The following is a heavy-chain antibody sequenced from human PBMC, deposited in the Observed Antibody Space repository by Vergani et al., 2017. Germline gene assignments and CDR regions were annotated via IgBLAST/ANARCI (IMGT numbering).Heavy chain of an antibody. CDR3: AKDHMVRGAPLYYFDY. V-gene: IGHV3-9*01. CDR1: GITFWKFG. CDR2: ISWNSGAV. J-gene: IGHJ4*02. Sequence: EVQLLESGGGLAQPGGSLRLSCEASGITFWKFGMHWVRQGPGKGLEWVSGISWNSGAVDYADSVRGRFTISRDNAKNSLFLEMNSLRFEDTAVYYCAKDHMVRGAPLYYFDYWGQGTLVTVSS. D-gene: IGHD3-10*01.